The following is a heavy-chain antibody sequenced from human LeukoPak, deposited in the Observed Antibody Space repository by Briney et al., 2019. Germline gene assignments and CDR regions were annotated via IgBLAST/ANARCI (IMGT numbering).Heavy chain of an antibody. CDR1: GFTFSSYA. D-gene: IGHD3-10*01. CDR2: ISSSGSTI. Sequence: GGSLRLSCAASGFTFSSYAMTWVRQPPGKGLEWVSYISSSGSTIYYADSVKGRFTISRDNAKNSLYLQMNSLRAEDTAVYYCARSRVYGSGKYYMDVWGKGTTVTISS. V-gene: IGHV3-48*03. J-gene: IGHJ6*03. CDR3: ARSRVYGSGKYYMDV.